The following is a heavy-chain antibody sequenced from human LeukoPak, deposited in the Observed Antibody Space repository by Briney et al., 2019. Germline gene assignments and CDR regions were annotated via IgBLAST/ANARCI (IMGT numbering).Heavy chain of an antibody. CDR2: IYYSGST. Sequence: SETLSLTCTVSGGSISSYYWSWIRQPPGKGLEWIGYIYYSGSTNYNPSLKSRVTISVDTSKNQFSLKLSSVTAADTAVYYCARHVFGIAGDYVGGDFDYWGQGTLVTVSS. CDR3: ARHVFGIAGDYVGGDFDY. D-gene: IGHD4-17*01. J-gene: IGHJ4*02. V-gene: IGHV4-59*08. CDR1: GGSISSYY.